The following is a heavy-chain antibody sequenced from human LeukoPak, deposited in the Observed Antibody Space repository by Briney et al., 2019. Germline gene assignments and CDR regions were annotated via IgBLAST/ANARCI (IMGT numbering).Heavy chain of an antibody. Sequence: SETLSLTCTVSGGSISSGGYYWSWIRQPPGKGLEWIGYIYHSGSTYYNPSHKSRVTISVDRSKNQFSLKLSSVTAADTAVYYCARVAYSSSWSSFDYWGQGTLVTVSS. D-gene: IGHD6-13*01. J-gene: IGHJ4*02. V-gene: IGHV4-30-2*01. CDR2: IYHSGST. CDR1: GGSISSGGYY. CDR3: ARVAYSSSWSSFDY.